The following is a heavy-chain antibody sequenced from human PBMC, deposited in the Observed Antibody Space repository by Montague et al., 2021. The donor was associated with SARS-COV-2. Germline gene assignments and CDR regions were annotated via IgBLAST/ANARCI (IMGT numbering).Heavy chain of an antibody. CDR2: TYYGSKWYN. CDR1: GDSVSSNSAA. J-gene: IGHJ4*02. Sequence: CAISGDSVSSNSAAWNWIRQSPSRGLEWLGRTYYGSKWYNDYALSVKSRITINPDTSKNQFSLQLNSVTPEDTAVYYCSRSAGASSSSWPLPPHFDYWGQGTLVTVSS. V-gene: IGHV6-1*01. CDR3: SRSAGASSSSWPLPPHFDY. D-gene: IGHD6-13*01.